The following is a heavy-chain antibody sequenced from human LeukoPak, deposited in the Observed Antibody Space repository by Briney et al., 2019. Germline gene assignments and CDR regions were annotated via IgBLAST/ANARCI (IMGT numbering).Heavy chain of an antibody. V-gene: IGHV4-4*07. D-gene: IGHD3-22*01. CDR3: ARDQDYYDSSGYPA. CDR2: IYTSGST. CDR1: RGSISSYY. Sequence: KPSETLSLTRTVSRGSISSYYWSWIRQPAGKGLEWIGRIYTSGSTNYNPSLKSRVTMSVDTSKNQFSLKLSSVTAADTAVYYCARDQDYYDSSGYPAWGQGTLVAVSS. J-gene: IGHJ5*02.